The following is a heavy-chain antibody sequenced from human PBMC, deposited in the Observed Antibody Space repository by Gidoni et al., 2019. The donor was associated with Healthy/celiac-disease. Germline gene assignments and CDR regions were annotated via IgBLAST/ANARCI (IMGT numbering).Heavy chain of an antibody. J-gene: IGHJ6*02. V-gene: IGHV1-8*01. CDR3: ARGSPDDYYYGMDV. CDR2: MNPNSGNT. Sequence: QVQLVQSGAEVKKPGASVKVSCKASGYTFPSYDINWVRQATGQGLEWMGWMNPNSGNTGYEQKFQGRVTMTRNTSISTAYMELSSLRSEDTAVYYCARGSPDDYYYGMDVWGQGTTVTVSS. CDR1: GYTFPSYD.